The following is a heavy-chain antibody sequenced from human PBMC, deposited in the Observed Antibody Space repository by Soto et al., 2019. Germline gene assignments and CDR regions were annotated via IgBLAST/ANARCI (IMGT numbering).Heavy chain of an antibody. CDR3: VRLIGNSWLDS. Sequence: SETLSLTCTVSGDSIGTYNWGWIRQPPGKRLEWIGYIYSNGGTSYNPALKSRVTISADTSNNQLSLQLNSVTPDDSAVYYCVRLIGNSWLDSWGQGTLVTVSS. CDR2: IYSNGGT. J-gene: IGHJ5*01. CDR1: GDSIGTYN. V-gene: IGHV4-59*08.